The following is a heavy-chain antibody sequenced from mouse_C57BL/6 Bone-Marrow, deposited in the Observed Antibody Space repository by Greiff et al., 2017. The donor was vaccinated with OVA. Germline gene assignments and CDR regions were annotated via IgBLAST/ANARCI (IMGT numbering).Heavy chain of an antibody. CDR2: IWGVGST. CDR1: GFSLTSYG. V-gene: IGHV2-6*01. CDR3: ASSYYSNRAWFAY. J-gene: IGHJ3*01. Sequence: VQLQQSGPGLVAPSQSLSITCTVSGFSLTSYGVDWVRQSPGKGLEWLGVIWGVGSTNYNSALKSRLSISKDNSKSQVFLKMNSLQTDDTAMYYCASSYYSNRAWFAYWGQGTLVTVSA. D-gene: IGHD2-5*01.